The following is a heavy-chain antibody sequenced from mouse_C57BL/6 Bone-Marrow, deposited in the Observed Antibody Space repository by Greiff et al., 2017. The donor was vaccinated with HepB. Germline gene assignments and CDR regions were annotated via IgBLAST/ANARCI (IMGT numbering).Heavy chain of an antibody. CDR2: ISSGGSYT. J-gene: IGHJ3*01. CDR3: ARHDWLLAY. Sequence: EVQVVESGGDLVKPGGSLKLSCAASGFTFSSYGMSWVRQTPDKRLEWVATISSGGSYTYYPDSVKGRFTISRDNAKNTLYLQMSSLKSEDTAMYYCARHDWLLAYWGQGTPVTVSA. D-gene: IGHD2-2*01. CDR1: GFTFSSYG. V-gene: IGHV5-6*01.